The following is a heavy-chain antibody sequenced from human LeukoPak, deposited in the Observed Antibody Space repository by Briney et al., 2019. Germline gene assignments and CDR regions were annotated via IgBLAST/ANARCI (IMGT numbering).Heavy chain of an antibody. J-gene: IGHJ4*02. Sequence: GGSLRLSCAASGFTVSFNYMNWVRQAPGEGLEWVSLIDTGGTTYYADSVEGRFTISRDSSKNTLFLQMNNLRADDTAVYYCARHNRGGYDFFDFWGQGTLVTVAS. CDR1: GFTVSFNY. V-gene: IGHV3-53*01. CDR2: IDTGGTT. CDR3: ARHNRGGYDFFDF. D-gene: IGHD5-12*01.